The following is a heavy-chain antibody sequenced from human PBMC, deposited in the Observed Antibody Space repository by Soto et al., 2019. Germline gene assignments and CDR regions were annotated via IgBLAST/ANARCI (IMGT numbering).Heavy chain of an antibody. CDR1: GGSISSSSYY. V-gene: IGHV4-39*01. Sequence: SETLSLTCTVSGGSISSSSYYWGWIRQPPGKGLEWIGSIYYSGSTYYNPSLKSRVTISVDTSKNQFSLKLSSVTAAGTAVYYCAAVESPLAAAGYWYFDLWGRGTLVTVSS. D-gene: IGHD6-13*01. J-gene: IGHJ2*01. CDR2: IYYSGST. CDR3: AAVESPLAAAGYWYFDL.